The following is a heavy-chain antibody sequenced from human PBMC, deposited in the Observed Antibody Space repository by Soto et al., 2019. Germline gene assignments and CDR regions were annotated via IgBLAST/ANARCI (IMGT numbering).Heavy chain of an antibody. Sequence: PSETLSLTCAVYGGSFSGYYWSWIRQPPGKGLEWIGEINHSGSTNYNPSLKSRVTISVDTSKNQFSLKLSSVTAADTAVYYCAREGVVAATKNYGMDVWGQGTTVTVSS. D-gene: IGHD2-15*01. CDR1: GGSFSGYY. J-gene: IGHJ6*02. CDR3: AREGVVAATKNYGMDV. CDR2: INHSGST. V-gene: IGHV4-34*01.